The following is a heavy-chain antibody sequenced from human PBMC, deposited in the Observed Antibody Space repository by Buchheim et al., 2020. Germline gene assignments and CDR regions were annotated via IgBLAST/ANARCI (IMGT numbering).Heavy chain of an antibody. D-gene: IGHD1-14*01. Sequence: EVQLVESGGDLVQPGGSLRLSCAASGFTFSIYWMQWVRQAPGKGLVWVSRIKSDGSDTTYADSVKGRFTISRDNAKNTLYLRMNSLRAEDTAVYYCTTGALAESWGQGAL. CDR1: GFTFSIYW. V-gene: IGHV3-74*01. CDR2: IKSDGSDT. J-gene: IGHJ4*02. CDR3: TTGALAES.